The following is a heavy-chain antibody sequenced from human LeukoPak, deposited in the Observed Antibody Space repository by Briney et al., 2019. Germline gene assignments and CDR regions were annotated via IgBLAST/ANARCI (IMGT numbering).Heavy chain of an antibody. D-gene: IGHD4-17*01. V-gene: IGHV1-18*01. CDR3: ARVGWATVTTFGFDY. CDR2: ISGYNGNT. CDR1: GYSFSNYG. Sequence: ASVKVSCKASGYSFSNYGLSWVRQAPGQGLEWMGWISGYNGNTNYAQKLQGRVTMTTDTSTSTAFMELRSLRSDDTAVYYCARVGWATVTTFGFDYWGQGTLVTVSS. J-gene: IGHJ4*02.